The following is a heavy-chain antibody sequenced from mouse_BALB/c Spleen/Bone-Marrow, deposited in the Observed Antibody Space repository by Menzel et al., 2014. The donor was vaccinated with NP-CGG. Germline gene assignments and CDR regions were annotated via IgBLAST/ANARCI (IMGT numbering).Heavy chain of an antibody. CDR1: GYSFTSYW. J-gene: IGHJ4*01. CDR2: IYPGNSDT. D-gene: IGHD2-4*01. Sequence: VQLQQSGTVLARPGASVKMSCKASGYSFTSYWMHWVKQRPGQGLEWIGAIYPGNSDTSYNQKFKGKAKLTAVTSASTAYMELSSLTNEDSAVYYCTREAYYDYSYYAMDYWGQGTSVTVSS. CDR3: TREAYYDYSYYAMDY. V-gene: IGHV1-5*01.